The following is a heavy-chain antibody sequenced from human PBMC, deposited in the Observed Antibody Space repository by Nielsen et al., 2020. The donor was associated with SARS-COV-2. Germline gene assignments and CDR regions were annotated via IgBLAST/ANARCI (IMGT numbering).Heavy chain of an antibody. CDR2: IYPGDSDT. Sequence: KVSCKGSGYSFTSYWIGWVRQMPGKGLEWMGIIYPGDSDTRYSPSFQGQVTISADKSISTAYLQWSSLKASDTAMYYCARQSVFAAAAGTGFDYWGQGTLVTVSS. CDR1: GYSFTSYW. J-gene: IGHJ4*02. V-gene: IGHV5-51*01. D-gene: IGHD6-13*01. CDR3: ARQSVFAAAAGTGFDY.